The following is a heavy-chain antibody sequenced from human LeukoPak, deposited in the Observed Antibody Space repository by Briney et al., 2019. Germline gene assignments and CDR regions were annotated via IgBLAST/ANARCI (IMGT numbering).Heavy chain of an antibody. V-gene: IGHV3-30*18. CDR1: GFTFSSYG. D-gene: IGHD2-15*01. CDR2: ISHDGSNI. CDR3: AKDPYRVVVATGNYLDP. Sequence: QSGGSLRLSCAASGFTFSSYGMHWVRQAPGKGLEWVAVISHDGSNIYYGDSVKGRFSISRDNSKNTLYLQMNSLRVEDTAVYYCAKDPYRVVVATGNYLDPWGQGTLVTVSS. J-gene: IGHJ5*02.